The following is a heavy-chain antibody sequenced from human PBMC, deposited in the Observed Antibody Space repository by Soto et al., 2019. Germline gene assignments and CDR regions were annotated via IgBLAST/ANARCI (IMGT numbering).Heavy chain of an antibody. CDR1: GFSLSTSGMC. J-gene: IGHJ6*02. D-gene: IGHD6-25*01. CDR2: IDWDDDK. V-gene: IGHV2-70*01. Sequence: SGPTLVNPTQTLTLTCTFSGFSLSTSGMCVSWIRQPPGKALEWLALIDWDDDKHYSTSLKTRLTITKDTSKNQVVLTMTNMDPVVTATYYSARITRSVSKYYGMDVWGQGTTATVSS. CDR3: ARITRSVSKYYGMDV.